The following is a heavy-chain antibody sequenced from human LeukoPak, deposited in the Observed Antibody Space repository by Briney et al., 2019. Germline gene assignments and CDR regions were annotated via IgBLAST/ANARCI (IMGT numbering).Heavy chain of an antibody. J-gene: IGHJ4*02. CDR3: ARADIVVVVAAYGDY. Sequence: ASVKVSCKASGCTFTSYDINWVRQATGQGLEWMGWMNPNSGNTGYAQKFQGRVTMTRNTSISTAYMELSSLRSEDTAVYYCARADIVVVVAAYGDYWGQGTLVTVSS. D-gene: IGHD2-15*01. CDR2: MNPNSGNT. V-gene: IGHV1-8*01. CDR1: GCTFTSYD.